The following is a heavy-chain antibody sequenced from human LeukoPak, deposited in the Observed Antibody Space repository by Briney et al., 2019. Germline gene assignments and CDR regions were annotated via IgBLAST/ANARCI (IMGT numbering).Heavy chain of an antibody. CDR2: ISGSGGST. D-gene: IGHD3-3*01. J-gene: IGHJ4*02. CDR1: VFTFSIDA. Sequence: PGRSLRLSCAVSVFTFSIDAMSCVPGAPGKGLEWGSAISGSGGSTDYADSMKGRLNISTDTSKSTLYLQMNSLRAEDTAVYYCAKDRERITIFGVVIIPGYFDYWGQGTLVTVSS. V-gene: IGHV3-23*01. CDR3: AKDRERITIFGVVIIPGYFDY.